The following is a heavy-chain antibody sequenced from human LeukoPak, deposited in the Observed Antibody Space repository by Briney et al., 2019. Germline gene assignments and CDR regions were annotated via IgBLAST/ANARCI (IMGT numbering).Heavy chain of an antibody. J-gene: IGHJ4*02. Sequence: GASVKVSCKASGGTFSSYAISWVRQAPGQGLEWMGWISAYNGNTNYAQKLQGRVTMTTDTSTSTAYMELRSLSSVTAADTAVYYCARETREYMIVRQEINFYFDYWGQGTLVTVSS. CDR3: ARETREYMIVRQEINFYFDY. V-gene: IGHV1-18*01. D-gene: IGHD3-22*01. CDR2: ISAYNGNT. CDR1: GGTFSSYA.